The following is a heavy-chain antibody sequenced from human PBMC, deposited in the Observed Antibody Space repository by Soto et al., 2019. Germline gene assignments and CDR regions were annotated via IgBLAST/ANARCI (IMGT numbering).Heavy chain of an antibody. Sequence: NPGGSLRLSCAASGFTFSSYSMNWVRQAPGKGLEWVSSISSSSYIYYADSVKGRFTISRDNAKNSLYLQMNSLRAEDTAVYYCARDREGVGAGLFWGQGTMVTVSS. CDR2: ISSSSYI. CDR1: GFTFSSYS. CDR3: ARDREGVGAGLF. J-gene: IGHJ3*01. D-gene: IGHD1-26*01. V-gene: IGHV3-21*01.